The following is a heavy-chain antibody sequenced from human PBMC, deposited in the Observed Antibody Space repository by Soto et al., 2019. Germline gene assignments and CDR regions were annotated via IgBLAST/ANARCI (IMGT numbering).Heavy chain of an antibody. CDR1: GGSFSGYY. CDR3: ARGYYDILTGYYNFRGREYGV. CDR2: INHSGST. Sequence: SETLSLTCAVYGGSFSGYYWSWIRQPPGKGLEWIGEINHSGSTNYNPSLKSRVTISVDTSKNQFSLKLSSVTAADTAVYYCARGYYDILTGYYNFRGREYGVWGQGTLVTVSS. J-gene: IGHJ4*02. V-gene: IGHV4-34*01. D-gene: IGHD3-9*01.